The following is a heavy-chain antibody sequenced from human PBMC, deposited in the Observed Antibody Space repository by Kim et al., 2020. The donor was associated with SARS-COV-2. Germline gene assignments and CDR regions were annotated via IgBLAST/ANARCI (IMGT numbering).Heavy chain of an antibody. V-gene: IGHV1-18*01. D-gene: IGHD2-15*01. Sequence: ASVKVSCKASGYTFTSYGISWVRQAPGQGLEWMGWISAYNGNTNYAQKLQGRVTMTTDTSTSTAYMELRSLRSDDTAVYYCARDLGYCSGGSCYSVWFDPWGQGTLVTVSS. CDR2: ISAYNGNT. CDR1: GYTFTSYG. CDR3: ARDLGYCSGGSCYSVWFDP. J-gene: IGHJ5*02.